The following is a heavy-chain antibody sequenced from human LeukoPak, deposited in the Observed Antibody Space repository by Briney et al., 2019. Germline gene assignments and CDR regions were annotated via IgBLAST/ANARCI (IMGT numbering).Heavy chain of an antibody. D-gene: IGHD3-10*01. CDR3: ARCALWFGELTYYFDY. V-gene: IGHV1-69*13. CDR1: GGTFISYA. J-gene: IGHJ4*02. Sequence: GASVKVSCKASGGTFISYAIGWVRQAPGQGLEWMGGIIPIFGTANYAQKFQGRVTITADESTSTAYMELSSLRSEDTAVYYCARCALWFGELTYYFDYWGQGTLVTVSS. CDR2: IIPIFGTA.